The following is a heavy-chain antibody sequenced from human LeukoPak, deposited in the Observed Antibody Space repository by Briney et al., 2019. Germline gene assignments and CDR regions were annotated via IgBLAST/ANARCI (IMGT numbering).Heavy chain of an antibody. V-gene: IGHV3-30*03. J-gene: IGHJ4*02. CDR2: TSSDLNVK. CDR3: AREGYYGSGSPPSLYFDY. D-gene: IGHD3-10*01. Sequence: GGSLRLSCAASGFIFSRYTINWVRQAPGKGLEWVAVTSSDLNVKLYADSVKGRFTISRDNSRSTLYLQMNSLRPEDTAIYYCAREGYYGSGSPPSLYFDYWGQGTLVTVSS. CDR1: GFIFSRYT.